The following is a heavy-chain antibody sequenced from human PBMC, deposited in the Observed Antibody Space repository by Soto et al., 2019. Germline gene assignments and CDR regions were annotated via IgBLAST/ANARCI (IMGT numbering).Heavy chain of an antibody. J-gene: IGHJ5*02. V-gene: IGHV1-18*01. CDR1: GYTFTSYG. CDR2: ISAYNGNT. CDR3: ARSTLGLLRFLGWLCWFDP. Sequence: ASVKVSCKASGYTFTSYGISWVRQAPGQGLEWMGWISAYNGNTNYAQKLQGRVTMTTDTSTSTAYMELRSLRSDDTAVYYCARSTLGLLRFLGWLCWFDPWGQGTLVTVSS. D-gene: IGHD3-3*01.